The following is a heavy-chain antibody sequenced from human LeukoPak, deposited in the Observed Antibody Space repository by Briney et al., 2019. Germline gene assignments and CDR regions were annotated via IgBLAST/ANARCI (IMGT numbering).Heavy chain of an antibody. V-gene: IGHV4-34*01. D-gene: IGHD4-11*01. CDR1: GGSFSGYY. Sequence: PSETLSLTCAVYGGSFSGYYWSWIRQPPGKGLEWIGEINHSGSTYYNPSLKSRVTISVDTSKNQFSLKLSSVTAADTAVYYCARDRLHNWFDPWGQGTLVTVSS. CDR3: ARDRLHNWFDP. CDR2: INHSGST. J-gene: IGHJ5*02.